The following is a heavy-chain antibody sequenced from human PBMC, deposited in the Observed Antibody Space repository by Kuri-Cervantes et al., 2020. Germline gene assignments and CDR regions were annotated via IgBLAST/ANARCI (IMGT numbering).Heavy chain of an antibody. CDR3: ARRQLGYCSGGSCPTYYYYYMDV. V-gene: IGHV1-18*01. D-gene: IGHD2-15*01. Sequence: ASVKVSCKASGGTFSSYAISWVRQAPGQGLEWMGWISAYNGSTNYAQKLQGRVTMTTDTSTSTAYMELRSLRSDDTAVYYCARRQLGYCSGGSCPTYYYYYMDVWGKGTTVTVSS. CDR2: ISAYNGST. CDR1: GGTFSSYA. J-gene: IGHJ6*03.